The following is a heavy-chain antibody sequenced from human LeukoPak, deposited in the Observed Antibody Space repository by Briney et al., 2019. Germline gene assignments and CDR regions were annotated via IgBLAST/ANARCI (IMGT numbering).Heavy chain of an antibody. CDR1: GFTFSSYG. D-gene: IGHD3-16*01. CDR3: AKDRKGYGVNYAFDI. V-gene: IGHV3-30*18. CDR2: ISYDGTDK. Sequence: PGRSLRLSCAASGFTFSSYGMHWVRQAPGKGLEWVAVISYDGTDKNYADSVKGRFTISRDNAKNTLYLQMNSLRAEDTAVYYCAKDRKGYGVNYAFDIWGQGTMVTVSS. J-gene: IGHJ3*02.